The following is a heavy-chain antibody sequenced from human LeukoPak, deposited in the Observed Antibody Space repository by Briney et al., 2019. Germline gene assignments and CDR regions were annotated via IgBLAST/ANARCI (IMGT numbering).Heavy chain of an antibody. Sequence: GGSLRLSCEASGFIVSNNYMSWVRQAPGKGLEWVSVIYSSGTAYYAASVKGRFTISRDNSNNTVYLQMNSVRAEDTAILYCARLGGGHWGQGNLVIVSS. CDR2: IYSSGTA. V-gene: IGHV3-53*01. D-gene: IGHD3-16*01. CDR1: GFIVSNNY. J-gene: IGHJ4*02. CDR3: ARLGGGH.